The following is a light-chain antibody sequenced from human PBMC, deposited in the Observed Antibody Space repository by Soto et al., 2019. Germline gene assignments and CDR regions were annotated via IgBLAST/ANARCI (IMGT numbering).Light chain of an antibody. CDR2: DAS. J-gene: IGKJ1*01. Sequence: DIQMTQSPSTLSASVGDRVTITCRASQSISSWLAWYQQKPGKAPKLLIYDASSLESGVPSRFSGSGSGTVFTLTISSLQPDDFATYYCQQYNTLATFGQGTKVEIK. CDR1: QSISSW. V-gene: IGKV1-5*01. CDR3: QQYNTLAT.